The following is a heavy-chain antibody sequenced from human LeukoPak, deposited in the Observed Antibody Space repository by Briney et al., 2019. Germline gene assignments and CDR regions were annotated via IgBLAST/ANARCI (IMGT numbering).Heavy chain of an antibody. CDR1: GYTFTSYG. CDR2: ISAYNGNT. CDR3: ARVVTIFGVVIHGHFDY. V-gene: IGHV1-18*01. D-gene: IGHD3-3*01. Sequence: GASVKVSCKASGYTFTSYGISWVRQAPGQGLEWMGWISAYNGNTNYAQKLQGRVTMTTDTSTSTAYMELRSLRSDDTAVYYCARVVTIFGVVIHGHFDYWGQGTLVTASS. J-gene: IGHJ4*02.